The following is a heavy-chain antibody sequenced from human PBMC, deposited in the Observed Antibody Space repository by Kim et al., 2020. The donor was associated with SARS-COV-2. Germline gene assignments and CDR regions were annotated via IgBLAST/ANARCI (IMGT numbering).Heavy chain of an antibody. CDR3: AREGYYDSSTLFDF. CDR1: GFTFGTYW. Sequence: GGSLRLSCAASGFTFGTYWMSWVRRAPGKGLEWVANIKQDGNERFYVDSVKGRFTISRDNAKNSVYLQMDSLRAEDTAVYYCAREGYYDSSTLFDFCGQGTLVTVST. J-gene: IGHJ4*02. V-gene: IGHV3-7*03. CDR2: IKQDGNER. D-gene: IGHD3-22*01.